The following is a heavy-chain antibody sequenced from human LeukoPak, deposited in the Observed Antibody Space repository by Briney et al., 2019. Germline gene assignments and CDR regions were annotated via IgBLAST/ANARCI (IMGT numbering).Heavy chain of an antibody. D-gene: IGHD4-17*01. Sequence: SETLSLTCAVYGGSFSGYYWSWIRQPPGKGLEWIGEINYSGSTNYNPSLKSRVTISVDTSKNQFSLKLSSVTAADTAVYYCARGQTSVTTCYFDHWGQGTLVTVSS. CDR3: ARGQTSVTTCYFDH. V-gene: IGHV4-34*01. J-gene: IGHJ4*02. CDR2: INYSGST. CDR1: GGSFSGYY.